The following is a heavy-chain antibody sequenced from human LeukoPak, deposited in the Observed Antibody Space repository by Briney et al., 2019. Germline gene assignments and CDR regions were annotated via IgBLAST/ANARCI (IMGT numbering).Heavy chain of an antibody. Sequence: GGSLRLSCAASGFTFSSNAMHWVRQAPGKGLEWVAVISYDGSNKYYADSVKGRFTISRDNSKNTLYLQMNTLRAEDTAVYYCARGSLDITKVGGVSSPFDYWGLGTLVTVSS. CDR1: GFTFSSNA. CDR3: ARGSLDITKVGGVSSPFDY. D-gene: IGHD3-10*01. V-gene: IGHV3-30*04. CDR2: ISYDGSNK. J-gene: IGHJ4*02.